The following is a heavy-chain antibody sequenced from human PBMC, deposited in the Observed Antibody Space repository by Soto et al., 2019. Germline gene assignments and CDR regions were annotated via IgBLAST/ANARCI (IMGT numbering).Heavy chain of an antibody. CDR1: GFTFSSYG. V-gene: IGHV3-33*01. Sequence: GGSLRLSCAASGFTFSSYGMHWVRQAPGKGLEWVAVIWYDGSNKYYADSVKGRFTISRDNSKNTLYLQMNSLRAEDTAVYYCARDHLSVVAALSYYYMDVWGKGTTVTVSS. J-gene: IGHJ6*03. CDR3: ARDHLSVVAALSYYYMDV. CDR2: IWYDGSNK. D-gene: IGHD2-15*01.